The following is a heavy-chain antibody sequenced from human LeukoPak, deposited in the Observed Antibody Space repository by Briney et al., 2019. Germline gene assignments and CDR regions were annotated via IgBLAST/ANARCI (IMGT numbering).Heavy chain of an antibody. CDR2: MNPNSGNT. J-gene: IGHJ4*02. Sequence: GASVTVSCKASGYTFTSYDINWVRQAPGQGLEWMGWMNPNSGNTGYAQKFQGRVTMTRNTSISTAHMELSSLRSEDTAVYYCARGSRGRGAPGYWGQGTLVTVSS. CDR1: GYTFTSYD. CDR3: ARGSRGRGAPGY. V-gene: IGHV1-8*01. D-gene: IGHD1-26*01.